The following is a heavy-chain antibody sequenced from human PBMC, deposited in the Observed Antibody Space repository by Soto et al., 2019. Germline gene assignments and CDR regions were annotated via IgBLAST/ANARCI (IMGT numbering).Heavy chain of an antibody. CDR1: GSSMSDYY. V-gene: IGHV4-59*01. J-gene: IGHJ4*02. D-gene: IGHD3-16*01. Sequence: QVQLQESGPGLVKPSGTLSLTCHVSGSSMSDYYWSWIRQSPGKGLEWFGYIYHTGTSNYNPSLKSRVTMSIDTSSNQFSLRVRSVTAADTAVYFCTRVPLDYTSGPDFWGQGTLVTVSS. CDR3: TRVPLDYTSGPDF. CDR2: IYHTGTS.